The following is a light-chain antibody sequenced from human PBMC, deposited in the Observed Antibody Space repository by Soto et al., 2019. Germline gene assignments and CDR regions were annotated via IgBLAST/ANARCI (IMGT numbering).Light chain of an antibody. CDR3: SSYTSSSRFV. CDR1: SSDVGGYDF. CDR2: DVT. Sequence: QSALTQAASVSGSPGQSITISCTGTSSDVGGYDFVSWYQHHPGKAPKLMIYDVTDRPSGVSNRFSGSKSGNTASLTISGLQAEDEADYYCSSYTSSSRFVFGTGTKLTVL. J-gene: IGLJ1*01. V-gene: IGLV2-14*03.